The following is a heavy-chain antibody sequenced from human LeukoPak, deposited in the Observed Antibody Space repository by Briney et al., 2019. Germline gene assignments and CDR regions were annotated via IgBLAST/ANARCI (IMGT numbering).Heavy chain of an antibody. D-gene: IGHD5-24*01. CDR1: GYTFTGYY. J-gene: IGHJ4*02. CDR3: ARSPRDGYSQFDY. CDR2: INPNSGGT. Sequence: ASVKVSCKASGYTFTGYYIHWVRQAPGQGLEWMGWINPNSGGTNYAQKFQDWVTMTRDTSISTAYMEVSRLRSDDTAVYYCARSPRDGYSQFDYWGQGTLVTVSS. V-gene: IGHV1-2*04.